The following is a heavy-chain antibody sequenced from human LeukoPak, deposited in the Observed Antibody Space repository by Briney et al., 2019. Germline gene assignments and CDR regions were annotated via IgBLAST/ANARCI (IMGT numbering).Heavy chain of an antibody. CDR1: GFTSSSYA. CDR2: ISYDGSNK. V-gene: IGHV3-30-3*01. J-gene: IGHJ4*02. D-gene: IGHD5-12*01. CDR3: ARDSGRFYIDY. Sequence: GGSLRLSCAASGFTSSSYAIHWVRQAPGKGLEWVAVISYDGSNKYYADSVKGRFTISRDNSKNTLYLQMNSLRAEDTAVYYCARDSGRFYIDYWGQGTLVTVSS.